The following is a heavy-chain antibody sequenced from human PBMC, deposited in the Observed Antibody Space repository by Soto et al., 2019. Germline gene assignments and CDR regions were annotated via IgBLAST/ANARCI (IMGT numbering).Heavy chain of an antibody. CDR1: GFTFSSYG. D-gene: IGHD2-15*01. CDR2: ISYDGSNK. CDR3: AKDRIVVVVAATTDPYYFDY. Sequence: QVQLVESGGGVVQPGRSLRLSCAASGFTFSSYGMHWVRQAPGKGLEWVAVISYDGSNKYYADSVKGRFTISRDNSKNTLYLQMNSLRAEDTAVYYCAKDRIVVVVAATTDPYYFDYWGQGTLVTVSS. J-gene: IGHJ4*02. V-gene: IGHV3-30*18.